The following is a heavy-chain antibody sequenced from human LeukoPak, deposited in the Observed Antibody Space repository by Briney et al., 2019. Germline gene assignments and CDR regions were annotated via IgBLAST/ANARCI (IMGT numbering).Heavy chain of an antibody. CDR1: GLTVSSNY. Sequence: GGSLRLSCAASGLTVSSNYMSWVRQAPGRGLEWVSVIYSGGNTFYADSVKGRFTISRDNSKNTLYLQMNSLRAEDTAVYYCAREMIQLPGYFDYWGQGTLVTVSS. CDR3: AREMIQLPGYFDY. J-gene: IGHJ4*02. D-gene: IGHD5-18*01. V-gene: IGHV3-53*01. CDR2: IYSGGNT.